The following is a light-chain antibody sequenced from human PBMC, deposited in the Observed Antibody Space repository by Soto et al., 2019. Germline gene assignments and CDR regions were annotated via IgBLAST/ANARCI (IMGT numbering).Light chain of an antibody. J-gene: IGKJ5*01. CDR1: QSVGSN. Sequence: EMVMTQSPATLSVSPGEGATLSCRASQSVGSNLAWYQQKPGQAPRVLVFGASTRATGVPARFSGSGSGTDFTLTINGLQSEDLAVYYCQQYNNWSFGQGTRLEIK. CDR2: GAS. V-gene: IGKV3-15*01. CDR3: QQYNNWS.